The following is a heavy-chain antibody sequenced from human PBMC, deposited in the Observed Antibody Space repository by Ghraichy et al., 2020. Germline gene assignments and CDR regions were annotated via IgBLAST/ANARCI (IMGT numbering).Heavy chain of an antibody. D-gene: IGHD3-10*02. J-gene: IGHJ6*04. V-gene: IGHV3-48*02. CDR2: ITSSSSSR. Sequence: ITSSSSSRFYADSVKGRFTISRDNAQNSLSLQMNSLRDEDTAVYYFARGSKLVMFFYYDGMDVWGKGTKVTV. CDR3: ARGSKLVMFFYYDGMDV.